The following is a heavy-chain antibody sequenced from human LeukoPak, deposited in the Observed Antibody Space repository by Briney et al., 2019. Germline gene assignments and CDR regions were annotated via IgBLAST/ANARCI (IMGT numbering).Heavy chain of an antibody. D-gene: IGHD3-10*01. CDR3: XXXXXXXXXXYYXXXXXXXX. Sequence: PSETLSLTCAVSGDSINSGFYWGWLRQPPGKGLEWIGSIFHNENTYYNPSLQSRVTISVDMSKNHFSLRLSSVTAADTAVDYXXXXXXXXXXXYYXXXXXXXXXGXGTLVTVSX. CDR2: IFHNENT. CDR1: GDSINSGFY. V-gene: IGHV4-38-2*01. J-gene: IGHJ1*01.